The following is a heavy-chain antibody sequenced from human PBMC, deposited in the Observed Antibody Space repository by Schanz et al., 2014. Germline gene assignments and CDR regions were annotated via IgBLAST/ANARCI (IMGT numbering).Heavy chain of an antibody. D-gene: IGHD3-10*01. CDR2: ISSSSMYI. CDR3: AKDGIMVQGVIWERYFDS. CDR1: GFSFSTYG. J-gene: IGHJ4*02. Sequence: EVRLVESGGGLVKPGGSLRLSCAASGFSFSTYGMTWVRQAPGKGLEWVSSISSSSMYIYQADSMRGRFTISRDNAKNSLYLQVNNLSAEDTAVYYCAKDGIMVQGVIWERYFDSWGQGTLVTVSS. V-gene: IGHV3-21*01.